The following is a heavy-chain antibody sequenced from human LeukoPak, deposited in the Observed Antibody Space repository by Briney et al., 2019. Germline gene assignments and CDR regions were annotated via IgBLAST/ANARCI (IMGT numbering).Heavy chain of an antibody. CDR2: INPNSGGT. CDR1: GYTFTGYY. D-gene: IGHD1-26*01. CDR3: ARDRGELLPEYYFDY. J-gene: IGHJ4*02. V-gene: IGHV1-2*02. Sequence: ASVKVSCKASGYTFTGYYMHWVRQAPGQGLEWMGWINPNSGGTNYAQKFQGRVTMTRDTSISTAYMELSRLRSDDTAVYYRARDRGELLPEYYFDYWGQGTLVTVSS.